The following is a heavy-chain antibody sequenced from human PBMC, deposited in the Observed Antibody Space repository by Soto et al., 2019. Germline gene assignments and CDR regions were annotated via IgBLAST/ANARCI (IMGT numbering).Heavy chain of an antibody. V-gene: IGHV3-23*01. CDR1: GSTFTNYA. D-gene: IGHD5-18*01. J-gene: IGHJ6*02. CDR3: AKAKGGVDTASVGSIYFHTDV. CDR2: IDGSGGAT. Sequence: GGSLRLSCAASGSTFTNYAMSWVRQAPGKGLEWVSGIDGSGGATYYADSVKGRFTISRDNSKNTLSLQMNSLRVEDTAVYYCAKAKGGVDTASVGSIYFHTDVWGLGTTVTVS.